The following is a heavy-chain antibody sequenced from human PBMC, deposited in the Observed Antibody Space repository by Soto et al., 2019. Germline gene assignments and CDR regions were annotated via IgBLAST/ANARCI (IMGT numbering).Heavy chain of an antibody. CDR3: ARAGVYYDSSGYVGPLYYFDY. Sequence: ASVKVSCKASGYTFTGYYMHWVRQAPGQGLEWMGWINPNSGVTNYAQKFQGWVTMTRDTSISTAYMELSRLRSDDTAVYYCARAGVYYDSSGYVGPLYYFDYWGQGTLVTVSS. J-gene: IGHJ4*02. V-gene: IGHV1-2*04. D-gene: IGHD3-22*01. CDR2: INPNSGVT. CDR1: GYTFTGYY.